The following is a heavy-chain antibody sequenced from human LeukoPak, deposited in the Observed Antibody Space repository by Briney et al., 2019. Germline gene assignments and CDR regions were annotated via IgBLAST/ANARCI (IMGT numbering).Heavy chain of an antibody. Sequence: SETLSLTCTVSGGSISRYCWSWIRQPPGKGLEWIGYIYYSGSANYNPSLKSRVTISVDTSKNQFSLKLSSVTAADTAVYYCASDYDSSGYYFIWGQGTLVTVSS. CDR1: GGSISRYC. D-gene: IGHD3-22*01. V-gene: IGHV4-59*08. CDR3: ASDYDSSGYYFI. CDR2: IYYSGSA. J-gene: IGHJ4*02.